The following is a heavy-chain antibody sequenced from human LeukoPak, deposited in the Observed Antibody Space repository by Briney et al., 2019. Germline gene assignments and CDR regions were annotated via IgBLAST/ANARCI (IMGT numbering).Heavy chain of an antibody. CDR1: GFTFSSYS. V-gene: IGHV3-48*02. Sequence: GGSLRLSCAASGFTFSSYSMNWVRQAPGKGLEWVSYISSSSTIYYADSVKGRFTISRDNAKNSLYLQMNSLRDEDTAVYYCARATTLQGMDVWGQGTTVTVSS. CDR2: ISSSSTI. D-gene: IGHD4-11*01. J-gene: IGHJ6*02. CDR3: ARATTLQGMDV.